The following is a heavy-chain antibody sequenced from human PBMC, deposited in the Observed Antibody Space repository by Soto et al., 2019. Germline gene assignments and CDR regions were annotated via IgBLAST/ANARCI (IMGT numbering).Heavy chain of an antibody. CDR3: AKDPQNYDFWSGYYGY. CDR1: GFTFSSYA. CDR2: ISGSGGST. J-gene: IGHJ4*02. D-gene: IGHD3-3*01. V-gene: IGHV3-23*01. Sequence: EVQLLESGGGLVPPGGSLRLSCAASGFTFSSYAMSWVRQAPGKGLEWVPAISGSGGSTYYADSVKVRFTISRDNSKNTLYLQMNSLRAEDTAVYYCAKDPQNYDFWSGYYGYWGQGTLVTVSS.